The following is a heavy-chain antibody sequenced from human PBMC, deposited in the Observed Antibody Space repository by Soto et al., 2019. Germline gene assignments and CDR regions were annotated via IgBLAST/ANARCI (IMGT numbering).Heavy chain of an antibody. CDR2: IYYSGST. CDR1: GGPISSGGYY. CDR3: ARRPSSSWYGAFDI. V-gene: IGHV4-31*03. Sequence: SETLSLTCTVSGGPISSGGYYWSWIRQHPGKGLEWIGYIYYSGSTYYNPSLNSRVTISADTSKNQFSLKLRSVTAADTAVYYCARRPSSSWYGAFDIWGQGTMVTVSS. J-gene: IGHJ3*02. D-gene: IGHD6-13*01.